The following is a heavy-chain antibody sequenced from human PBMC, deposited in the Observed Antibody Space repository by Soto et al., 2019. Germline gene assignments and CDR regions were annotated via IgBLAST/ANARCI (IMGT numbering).Heavy chain of an antibody. CDR2: IYHSGST. CDR3: ARVGIAVAGTVDY. CDR1: CGSISSSNW. J-gene: IGHJ4*02. V-gene: IGHV4-4*02. D-gene: IGHD6-19*01. Sequence: PSETLSLTCAVSCGSISSSNWWSWVRQPPGKGLEWIGEIYHSGSTNYNPSLKSRVTISVDKSKNQFSLKLSSVTAADTAVYYCARVGIAVAGTVDYWGQGTLVTVSS.